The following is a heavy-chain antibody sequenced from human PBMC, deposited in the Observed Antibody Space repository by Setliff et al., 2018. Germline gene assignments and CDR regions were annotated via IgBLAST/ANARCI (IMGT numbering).Heavy chain of an antibody. V-gene: IGHV4-34*01. J-gene: IGHJ4*02. D-gene: IGHD3-3*01. Sequence: PSETLSLTCAVYGGSFSGYYWSWIRQPPGKGLEWIGEINHSGSTNYNPSLKSRVSISVDASKNQFSLKLTSVTAADTAVYYCARAAGSRKYNFWSGYQPWGQGTLVTAPQ. CDR3: ARAAGSRKYNFWSGYQP. CDR2: INHSGST. CDR1: GGSFSGYY.